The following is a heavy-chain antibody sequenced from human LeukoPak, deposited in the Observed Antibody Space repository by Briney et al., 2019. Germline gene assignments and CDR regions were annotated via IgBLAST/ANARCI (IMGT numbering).Heavy chain of an antibody. D-gene: IGHD1-1*01. CDR2: IGAYNGNT. CDR1: GYTFTSYG. J-gene: IGHJ6*02. Sequence: ASVKVSCKASGYTFTSYGISWVRQAPGQGLEWMGWIGAYNGNTNYAQKLQGRVTMTTDTSTSTAYMELSSLRSEDTAVYYCAREDARSNWNLLGYYYYGMDVWGQGTTVTVSS. CDR3: AREDARSNWNLLGYYYYGMDV. V-gene: IGHV1-18*01.